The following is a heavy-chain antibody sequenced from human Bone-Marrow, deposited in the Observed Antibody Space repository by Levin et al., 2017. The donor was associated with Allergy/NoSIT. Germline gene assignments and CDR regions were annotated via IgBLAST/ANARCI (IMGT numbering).Heavy chain of an antibody. Sequence: GASVKVSCAASGFTFSDFGIHWVRQAPGKGLEWVAVIWYDGSNKYYTDSVKGRFTISRDNSKNTLYLQMDSLRAEDTAVYYCARDRYSAVAGIDWTHPLDYWGQETLVTVSS. D-gene: IGHD6-19*01. CDR2: IWYDGSNK. V-gene: IGHV3-33*01. CDR3: ARDRYSAVAGIDWTHPLDY. J-gene: IGHJ4*02. CDR1: GFTFSDFG.